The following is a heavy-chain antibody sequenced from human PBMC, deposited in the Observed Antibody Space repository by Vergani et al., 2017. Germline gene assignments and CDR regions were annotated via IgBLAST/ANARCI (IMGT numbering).Heavy chain of an antibody. D-gene: IGHD1-1*01. CDR3: ATKSCGTPGCQIGYFME. J-gene: IGHJ1*01. Sequence: QVHRVESGGGVVQPGRSLRLSCVVSGFTSSYYGMHWVRQAPGKGLEWVAVISYDGTQKYYADSVKGRFTISRDNSKSTLYLQMNSLRTEDTAVYYCATKSCGTPGCQIGYFMEWGQGTLVTVSS. CDR2: ISYDGTQK. CDR1: GFTSSYYG. V-gene: IGHV3-30*03.